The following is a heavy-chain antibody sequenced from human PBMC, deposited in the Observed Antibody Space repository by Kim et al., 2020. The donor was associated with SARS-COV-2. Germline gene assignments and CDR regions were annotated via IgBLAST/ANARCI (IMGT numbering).Heavy chain of an antibody. D-gene: IGHD3-10*01. Sequence: SYEQTVQGRVTMTRDTSTSTVYMELSSLRSEDTAVYYCARASYGSGSYDYWGQGTLVTVSS. CDR3: ARASYGSGSYDY. J-gene: IGHJ4*02. V-gene: IGHV1-46*01.